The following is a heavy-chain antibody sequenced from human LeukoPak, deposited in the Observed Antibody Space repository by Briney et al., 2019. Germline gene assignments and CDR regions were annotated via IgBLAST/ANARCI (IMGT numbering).Heavy chain of an antibody. D-gene: IGHD6-13*01. CDR1: GYTFTSYG. CDR2: ISAYNGNT. V-gene: IGHV1-18*01. CDR3: ARVPGYSSSWYSENWFDP. J-gene: IGHJ5*02. Sequence: GASVKVSCKASGYTFTSYGISWVRQAPGQGLEWMGWISAYNGNTNYAQKLQGRVTMTTDTSTSTAYMELRSLRSDDTAVYYCARVPGYSSSWYSENWFDPWGQGTLVTVSS.